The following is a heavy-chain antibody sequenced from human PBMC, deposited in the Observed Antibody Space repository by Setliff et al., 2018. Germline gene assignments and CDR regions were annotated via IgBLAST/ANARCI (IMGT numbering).Heavy chain of an antibody. Sequence: SETLSLTCTVSRGPINSHYWSWIRQPAGKGLEWIGRIYADGSTNHNPSLKSRVTMSIDTSKNQFLLEVRSVTAADTAVYYCARDRGSNNSPEDFDYWGLGTLVTVSS. D-gene: IGHD1-20*01. CDR1: RGPINSHY. J-gene: IGHJ4*02. CDR2: IYADGST. CDR3: ARDRGSNNSPEDFDY. V-gene: IGHV4-4*07.